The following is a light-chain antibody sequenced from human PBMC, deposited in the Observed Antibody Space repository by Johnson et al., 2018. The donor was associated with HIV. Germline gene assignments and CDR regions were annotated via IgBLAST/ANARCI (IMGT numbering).Light chain of an antibody. CDR1: NTNIGNDF. Sequence: QSVLTQPPSVSAAPGQKVTVSCSGSNTNIGNDFVSWYQQLPGKAPRLLIYDNNKRPSGIPDRFSGSKSGTSATLGITGLQTGDEADDYCGTWDSSLSAPYVFGTGTKATVL. CDR2: DNN. CDR3: GTWDSSLSAPYV. V-gene: IGLV1-51*01. J-gene: IGLJ1*01.